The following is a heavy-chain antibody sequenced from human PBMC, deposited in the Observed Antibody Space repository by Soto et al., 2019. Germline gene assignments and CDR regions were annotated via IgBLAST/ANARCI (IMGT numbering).Heavy chain of an antibody. CDR2: INIGGSAA. J-gene: IGHJ4*02. CDR3: VSGTNVWYGIDY. Sequence: EVQLVESGGGLVQPGGSLRLSCAASGFTFSNYWMHWVRLPPGKGLLWVSRINIGGSAANYACSVEGRFTVSRDDAKNTLYLQMNSLMDDGTAVYYCVSGTNVWYGIDYWGQGAPVTVSS. D-gene: IGHD6-13*01. CDR1: GFTFSNYW. V-gene: IGHV3-74*01.